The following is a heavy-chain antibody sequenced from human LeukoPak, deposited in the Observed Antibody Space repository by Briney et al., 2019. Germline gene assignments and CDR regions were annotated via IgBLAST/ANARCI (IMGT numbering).Heavy chain of an antibody. Sequence: ASETLSLTCTVSGGSISTGSDYWSWIRQAAGKGLEWIGRIYTSGSTDYNPSLRSRVTISVDTSKNQFSLRPSSVTAADTAVYYCARDPRYYGSGSPGWFDPWGREPWSPSPQ. J-gene: IGHJ5*02. D-gene: IGHD3-10*01. V-gene: IGHV4-61*02. CDR1: GGSISTGSDY. CDR2: IYTSGST. CDR3: ARDPRYYGSGSPGWFDP.